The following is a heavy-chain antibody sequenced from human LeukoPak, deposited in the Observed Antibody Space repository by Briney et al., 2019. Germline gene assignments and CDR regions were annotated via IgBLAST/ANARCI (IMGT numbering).Heavy chain of an antibody. CDR3: AKDIGGNYGSGNAFDI. CDR2: IYSGGST. V-gene: IGHV3-53*05. D-gene: IGHD3-10*01. J-gene: IGHJ3*02. CDR1: GFTVSSNY. Sequence: GGSLRLSCAASGFTVSSNYMSWVRQAPGKGLEWVSIIYSGGSTYYADSVKGRFTISRDNAKNSLYLQMNSLRAEDTALYYCAKDIGGNYGSGNAFDIWGQGTMVTVSS.